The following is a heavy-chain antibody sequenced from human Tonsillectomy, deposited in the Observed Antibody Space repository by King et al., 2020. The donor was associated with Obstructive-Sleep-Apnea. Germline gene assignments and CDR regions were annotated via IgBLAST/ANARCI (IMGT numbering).Heavy chain of an antibody. CDR3: AREGMVRGGDYYYGMDV. Sequence: VQLVESGGGLVQPGGSLRLSCAASGFTFSSYWMSWVRQAPGKGLEWVANIKQDGSEKYYVDSVKGRFTISRDNAKNSLYLQMNSLRAEDTAVYYRAREGMVRGGDYYYGMDVWGQGTTVTVSS. D-gene: IGHD3-10*01. CDR2: IKQDGSEK. J-gene: IGHJ6*02. CDR1: GFTFSSYW. V-gene: IGHV3-7*03.